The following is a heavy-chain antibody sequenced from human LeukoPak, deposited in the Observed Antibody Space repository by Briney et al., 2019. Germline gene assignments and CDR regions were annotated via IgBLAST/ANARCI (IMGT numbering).Heavy chain of an antibody. D-gene: IGHD3-22*01. V-gene: IGHV4-59*01. J-gene: IGHJ4*02. Sequence: PSETLSLTCIVSGDSIRSYYWNWIRQAPGKALEWIGHIHNNGDSAYNFSLKSRVTISMDTSKNQLSLKLSSVTAADTAVYYCGRWGYFDSGNYFVVDYWGQGTVVTVSS. CDR1: GDSIRSYY. CDR2: IHNNGDS. CDR3: GRWGYFDSGNYFVVDY.